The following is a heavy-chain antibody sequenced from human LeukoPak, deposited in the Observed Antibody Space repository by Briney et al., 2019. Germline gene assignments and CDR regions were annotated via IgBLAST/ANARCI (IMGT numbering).Heavy chain of an antibody. D-gene: IGHD6-13*01. V-gene: IGHV3-23*01. Sequence: GGSLRLSCAASGFTFSSYAMHWVRQAPGKGLEWVSAISGSGGSTYYADSVKGRFTISRDNSKNTLYLQMNSLRAEDTAVYYCAKSKYSSSWWGGFDYWGQGTLVTVSS. CDR3: AKSKYSSSWWGGFDY. CDR1: GFTFSSYA. CDR2: ISGSGGST. J-gene: IGHJ4*02.